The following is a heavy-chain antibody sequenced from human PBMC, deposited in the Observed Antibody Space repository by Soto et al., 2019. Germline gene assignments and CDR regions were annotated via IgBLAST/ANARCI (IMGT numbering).Heavy chain of an antibody. D-gene: IGHD2-8*02. J-gene: IGHJ6*02. CDR2: ISGSGGST. Sequence: GGSLRLSCAASGFTFSSYAMSWVRQAPGKGLEWVSAISGSGGSTYYADSVKGRFTISRDNSKNTLYLQMNSLRAEDTPAYYCAKDLVSIAAYYYYGMDVWGQGTTVTVSS. CDR1: GFTFSSYA. CDR3: AKDLVSIAAYYYYGMDV. V-gene: IGHV3-23*01.